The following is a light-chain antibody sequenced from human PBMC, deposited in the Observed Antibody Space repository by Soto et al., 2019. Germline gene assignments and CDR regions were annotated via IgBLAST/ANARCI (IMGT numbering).Light chain of an antibody. CDR1: QTISSSS. V-gene: IGKV3-20*01. CDR2: GAS. Sequence: WTKVHSTLSLSPGERDTLSCRASQTISSSSLAWYQQKGGQAPRLLIYGASSRATGIPDRFSGSGSGTDFTLTISRLEPDDFAVYYCQQYGSSSTFGQGTRLEIK. J-gene: IGKJ5*01. CDR3: QQYGSSST.